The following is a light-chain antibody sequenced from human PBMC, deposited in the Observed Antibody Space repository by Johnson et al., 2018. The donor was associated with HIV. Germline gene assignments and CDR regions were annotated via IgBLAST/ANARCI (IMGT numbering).Light chain of an antibody. CDR1: YSNIGNNY. CDR2: DNN. J-gene: IGLJ1*01. Sequence: QSVLTQPPSVSAAPGQKVTISCSGSYSNIGNNYVSWYQQLPGTTPKLLIYDNNKRPSGIPDRFSGSKSGTSATLGITGLQTGDEADYYCGTWDSSLSAYVVGTGNKVSVL. V-gene: IGLV1-51*01. CDR3: GTWDSSLSAYV.